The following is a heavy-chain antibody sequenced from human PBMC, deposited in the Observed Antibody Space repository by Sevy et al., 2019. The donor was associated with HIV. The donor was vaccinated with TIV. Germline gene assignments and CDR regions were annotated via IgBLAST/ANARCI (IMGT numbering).Heavy chain of an antibody. J-gene: IGHJ3*02. V-gene: IGHV5-51*01. D-gene: IGHD2-2*01. CDR1: GYSFTKYW. CDR3: ARQILGDSSTWYFLDAFDI. Sequence: GESLKISCKASGYSFTKYWIGWVRQMPGKGLEWMGIIYPGDSDIRYSQSFPGQVTFSVDKSISTAYLQWGSLKASDTAMYYCARQILGDSSTWYFLDAFDIWGQGTMVTVSS. CDR2: IYPGDSDI.